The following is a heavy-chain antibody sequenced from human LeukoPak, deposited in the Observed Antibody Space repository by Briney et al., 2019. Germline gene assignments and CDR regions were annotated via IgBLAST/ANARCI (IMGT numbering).Heavy chain of an antibody. V-gene: IGHV4-34*01. CDR3: ARGRIAKIVVVHSFSYGMDV. D-gene: IGHD3-22*01. CDR2: INDYTGDS. CDR1: GGSFTDYF. Sequence: SETLSLTCTVFGGSFTDYFWTWIRHSPGKGRGWIGEINDYTGDSKYNPSLNSRVSIFLEKSKNQLSLELRSVTAADTAVYYCARGRIAKIVVVHSFSYGMDVWGQGTTVTVSS. J-gene: IGHJ6*02.